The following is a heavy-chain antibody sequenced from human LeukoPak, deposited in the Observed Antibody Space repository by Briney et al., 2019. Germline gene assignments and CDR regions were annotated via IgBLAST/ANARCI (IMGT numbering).Heavy chain of an antibody. J-gene: IGHJ6*02. CDR2: IYTSGST. CDR1: GGSISSYY. Sequence: SETLSLTCTVSGGSISSYYWSWIRQPAGKGLEWIGRIYTSGSTNYNPSLKSRVTISVDTSKNQFSLKLSSVTAADTAVYYCARLYSNLYYYYGMDVWGQGTTVTVSS. CDR3: ARLYSNLYYYYGMDV. D-gene: IGHD4-11*01. V-gene: IGHV4-4*07.